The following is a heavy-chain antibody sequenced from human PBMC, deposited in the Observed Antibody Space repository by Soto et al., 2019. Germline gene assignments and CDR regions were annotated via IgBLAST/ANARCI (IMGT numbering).Heavy chain of an antibody. CDR3: ARGQQWLATFEY. CDR1: GYTFTXYY. J-gene: IGHJ4*02. D-gene: IGHD6-19*01. Sequence: GASVKVSCKASGYTFTXYYMHWVRQAPGQGLEWMGWINPNSGGTNYAQKFQGWVTMTRDTSISTAYMELSRLRSDDTAVYYCARGQQWLATFEYWGQGTLVTVSS. V-gene: IGHV1-2*04. CDR2: INPNSGGT.